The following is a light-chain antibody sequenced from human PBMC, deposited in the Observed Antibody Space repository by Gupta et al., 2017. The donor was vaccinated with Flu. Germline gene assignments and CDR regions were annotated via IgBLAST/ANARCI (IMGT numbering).Light chain of an antibody. Sequence: VVLTQSPATLSLSPGERATLFCRASQFVNINLAWYQQKPGQAPRLLIYDASKRATGVPARFTGSASGTDFALTISSLEPEDFAVYYCQQRFLRGTFGGGTKVEIK. CDR2: DAS. CDR3: QQRFLRGT. CDR1: QFVNIN. V-gene: IGKV3-11*01. J-gene: IGKJ4*01.